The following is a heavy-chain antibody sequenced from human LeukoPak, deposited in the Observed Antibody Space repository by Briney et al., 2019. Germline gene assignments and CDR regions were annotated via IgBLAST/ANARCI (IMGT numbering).Heavy chain of an antibody. V-gene: IGHV4-38-2*02. D-gene: IGHD4/OR15-4a*01. CDR3: ARTGIGAAWFDP. J-gene: IGHJ5*02. Sequence: SETLSLTCTVSGYSISSGYYWGWIRQPPGKGLEWIGSIYHSGSTYYNPSLKSRVTISVDTSKNQFSLKLSSVTAADTAVYYCARTGIGAAWFDPWGQGTLVTVSS. CDR2: IYHSGST. CDR1: GYSISSGYY.